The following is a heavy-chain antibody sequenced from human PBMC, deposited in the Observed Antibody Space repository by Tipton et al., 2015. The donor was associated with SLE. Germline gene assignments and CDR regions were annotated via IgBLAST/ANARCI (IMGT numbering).Heavy chain of an antibody. CDR3: ARFPSPY. V-gene: IGHV4-34*01. CDR2: INHSGST. CDR1: GGSFSGYY. Sequence: TLSLTCAVYGGSFSGYYWSWIRRPPGKGLEWIGEINHSGSTYYNPSLKSRVTISVDTSKNQFSLKLSSVTAADTAVYYCARFPSPYWGQGTLVTVSS. J-gene: IGHJ4*02.